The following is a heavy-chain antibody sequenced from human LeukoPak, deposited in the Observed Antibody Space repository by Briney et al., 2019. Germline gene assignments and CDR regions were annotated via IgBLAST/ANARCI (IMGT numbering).Heavy chain of an antibody. J-gene: IGHJ3*02. D-gene: IGHD1-26*01. Sequence: GASVKVSCKASGYTFTSYYMHWVRQAPGQGLEWMGIINPSGGSTSYAQKFQGRVTMTRDTSTSTVYMELSSLRSEDTAVYYCGVGATPDAFDIWGQGTTVTVSS. V-gene: IGHV1-46*01. CDR3: GVGATPDAFDI. CDR2: INPSGGST. CDR1: GYTFTSYY.